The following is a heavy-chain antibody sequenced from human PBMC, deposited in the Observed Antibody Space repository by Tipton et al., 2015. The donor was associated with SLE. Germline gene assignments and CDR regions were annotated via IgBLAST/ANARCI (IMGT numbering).Heavy chain of an antibody. CDR3: ARQAGSFD. CDR2: IKQDGSDI. D-gene: IGHD2-15*01. J-gene: IGHJ4*02. CDR1: GFTFSDHW. Sequence: SLRLSCAASGFTFSDHWMNWVRQAPGKGLQWVANIKQDGSDIYYLDSVKGRFTISRDNTKDSLFLQMNSLRVEDTAVYYCARQAGSFDWGQGTLVTVSS. V-gene: IGHV3-7*01.